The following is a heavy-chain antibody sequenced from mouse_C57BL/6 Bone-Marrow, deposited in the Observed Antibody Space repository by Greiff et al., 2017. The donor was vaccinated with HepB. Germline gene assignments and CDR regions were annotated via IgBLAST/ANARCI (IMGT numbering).Heavy chain of an antibody. CDR2: IDPENGDT. Sequence: EVQLQQSGAELVRPGASVKLSCTASGFNIKDDYMHWVKQRPEQGLEWIGWIDPENGDTEYASKFQGKATITADTSSNTAYLQLSSLTSEDTAVYYCRYYYGSSWYFDVWGTGTTVTVSS. J-gene: IGHJ1*03. D-gene: IGHD1-1*01. CDR3: RYYYGSSWYFDV. CDR1: GFNIKDDY. V-gene: IGHV14-4*01.